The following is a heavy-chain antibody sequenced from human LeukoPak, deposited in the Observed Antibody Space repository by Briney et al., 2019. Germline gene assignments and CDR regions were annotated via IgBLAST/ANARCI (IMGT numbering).Heavy chain of an antibody. J-gene: IGHJ4*02. Sequence: SETLSLTCTVSGGSISSGDYYWSWIRQPPGKGLEWLGYIYYSGSTYYNPSLKSRVSISVDTSKNQFSLKLSSVTAADTAVYYCARAYDSSGFPLFDYWGQGALVTVSS. CDR2: IYYSGST. D-gene: IGHD3-22*01. CDR3: ARAYDSSGFPLFDY. CDR1: GGSISSGDYY. V-gene: IGHV4-30-4*01.